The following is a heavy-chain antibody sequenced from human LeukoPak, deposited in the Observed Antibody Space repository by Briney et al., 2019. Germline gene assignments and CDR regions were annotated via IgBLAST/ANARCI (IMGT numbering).Heavy chain of an antibody. Sequence: ASVTVSCTASGYTFTSYDINWVRQATGQGLEWMGWMNPNSGNTGYAQKFQGRVTMTRNTSISTADMELSSLRSEDTAVYYCARGGQSPGFDYWGQGTLVTVSS. CDR2: MNPNSGNT. J-gene: IGHJ4*02. V-gene: IGHV1-8*01. CDR1: GYTFTSYD. CDR3: ARGGQSPGFDY.